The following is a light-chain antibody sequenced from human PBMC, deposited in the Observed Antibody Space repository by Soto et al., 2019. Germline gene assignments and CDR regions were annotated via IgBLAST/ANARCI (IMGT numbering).Light chain of an antibody. CDR1: QSVSSSY. J-gene: IGKJ5*01. CDR3: QQYGGSLSIT. Sequence: ETVLTQSPGTLSLSPGERATLSCRASQSVSSSYLAWYQKKPGQAPRLLLYGASSSATGIPDRFSRSGSCTNLTLTISRLEPEDFAAYYCQQYGGSLSITFGQGTRLHIK. V-gene: IGKV3-20*01. CDR2: GAS.